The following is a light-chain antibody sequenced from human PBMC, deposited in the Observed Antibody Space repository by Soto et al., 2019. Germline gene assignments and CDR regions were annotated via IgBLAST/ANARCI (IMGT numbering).Light chain of an antibody. CDR2: GAS. V-gene: IGKV3-20*01. CDR1: QIVSSTY. J-gene: IGKJ1*01. Sequence: EIVLTQSPVTLSLSPWERATLSCRASQIVSSTYLAWFQQKAGQAPRLLIYGASTRATGIPDRFSGSGSGTDFTLTISGLEPEDFAVYYCQQYGSSPWTFGQGTKVDIK. CDR3: QQYGSSPWT.